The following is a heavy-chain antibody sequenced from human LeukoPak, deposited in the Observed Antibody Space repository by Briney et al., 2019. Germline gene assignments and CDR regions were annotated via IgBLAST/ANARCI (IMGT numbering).Heavy chain of an antibody. J-gene: IGHJ4*02. D-gene: IGHD6-13*01. CDR2: INSDGSST. CDR3: ARASIKRLQQLAKGINFDY. Sequence: GGSLRLSCAASGFTFSSYWMHWVRQAPGKGLVWVSRINSDGSSTSYADSVKGRFTISRDNAKNTLYLQMNSPRAEDTAVYYCARASIKRLQQLAKGINFDYWGQGTLVTVSS. V-gene: IGHV3-74*01. CDR1: GFTFSSYW.